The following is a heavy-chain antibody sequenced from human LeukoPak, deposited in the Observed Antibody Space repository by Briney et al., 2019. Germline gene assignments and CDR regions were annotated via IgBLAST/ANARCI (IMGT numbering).Heavy chain of an antibody. CDR1: GFTFSSYA. CDR2: ISYDGSNK. CDR3: ARSVAGTLPYLYYYYYYMDV. D-gene: IGHD6-19*01. Sequence: PGGSLRLSCAASGFTFSSYAMHWVRQAPGKGLEWVAVISYDGSNKYYADSVKGRFTISRDNSKNTLYLQMNSLRAEDTAVYYCARSVAGTLPYLYYYYYYMDVWGKGTTVTVSS. J-gene: IGHJ6*03. V-gene: IGHV3-30*04.